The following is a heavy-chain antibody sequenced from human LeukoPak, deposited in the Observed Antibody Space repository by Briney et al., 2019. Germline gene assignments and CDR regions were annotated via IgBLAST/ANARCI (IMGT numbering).Heavy chain of an antibody. J-gene: IGHJ4*02. CDR2: INTNTGNP. D-gene: IGHD6-13*01. Sequence: GASVKVSCKASGYTFTSYTINWVRQAPGQGLEWMGWINTNTGNPTYAQGFTGRFVFSSDTSASMAYLQINSLKSEDTAVYYCARSAVGRADYWGQGTLVTVSS. CDR3: ARSAVGRADY. V-gene: IGHV7-4-1*04. CDR1: GYTFTSYT.